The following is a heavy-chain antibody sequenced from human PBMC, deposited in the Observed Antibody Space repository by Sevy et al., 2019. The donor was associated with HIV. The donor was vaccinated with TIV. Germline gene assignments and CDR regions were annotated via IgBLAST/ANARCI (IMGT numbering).Heavy chain of an antibody. J-gene: IGHJ4*02. CDR2: IKSKTDAATR. CDR3: AAGTGTSDFDY. CDR1: GFTFSEAW. D-gene: IGHD1-7*01. V-gene: IGHV3-15*01. Sequence: GGSLRLSCAASGFTFSEAWMSWVRQAPGKGLEWVGRIKSKTDAATRDFAAPVRGRFSISRDDSANTVYLVMNNLKPEDTGVYYCAAGTGTSDFDYWGQGTLVIVSS.